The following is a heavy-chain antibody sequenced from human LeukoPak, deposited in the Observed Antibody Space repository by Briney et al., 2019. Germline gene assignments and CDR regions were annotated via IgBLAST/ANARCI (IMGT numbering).Heavy chain of an antibody. CDR1: GFTFSSYS. D-gene: IGHD2-21*01. J-gene: IGHJ3*02. V-gene: IGHV3-21*01. CDR2: ISSSSSYI. CDR3: AREWVIDAFDI. Sequence: GGSLRLSCAASGFTFSSYSMNWVRQAPGKGLEWVSSISSSSSYIYYADSVKGRFTISRDNAKNSLYLQMNSLRAEDTAVYYCAREWVIDAFDIWGQGTMVTVSS.